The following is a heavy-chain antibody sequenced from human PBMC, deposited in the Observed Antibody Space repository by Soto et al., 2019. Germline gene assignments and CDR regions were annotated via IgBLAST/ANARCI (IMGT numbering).Heavy chain of an antibody. CDR3: ARARFKGMDV. CDR1: GFTFSSYA. V-gene: IGHV3-23*01. CDR2: ISGSGGST. Sequence: GGSLRLSCAASGFTFSSYAMSWVRQAPGKGLEWVSAISGSGGSTYYADSVKGRFTISRDNSKNTLYLQMNSMRVEDTAVYYCARARFKGMDVWGQGTTVTVSS. J-gene: IGHJ6*02.